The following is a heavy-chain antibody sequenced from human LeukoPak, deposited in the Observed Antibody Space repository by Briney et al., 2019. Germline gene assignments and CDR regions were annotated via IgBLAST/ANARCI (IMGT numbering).Heavy chain of an antibody. CDR1: GFTFSHYA. D-gene: IGHD5-12*01. J-gene: IGHJ5*02. CDR2: LTDSGDAT. V-gene: IGHV3-23*01. Sequence: GGSLRLSCSLSGFTFSHYAKLWLRQAPGTGLEWVGSLTDSGDATYYADSVKGRLTISRDNSNSTLYLHISGLRDEDTAVYYCARGYSHNSGGWLDPWGQGTLVTVSS. CDR3: ARGYSHNSGGWLDP.